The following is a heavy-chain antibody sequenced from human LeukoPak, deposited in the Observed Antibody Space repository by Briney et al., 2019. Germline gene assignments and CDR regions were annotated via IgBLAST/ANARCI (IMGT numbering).Heavy chain of an antibody. CDR2: IIPILGIA. V-gene: IGHV1-69*04. J-gene: IGHJ4*02. CDR3: ARAPMIPATNLDY. Sequence: SVKVSCKASGGTFSSYAISWVRQAPGQGLEWMGRIIPILGIASYAQKFQGRVTITADKSTSTAYMELSSLRSEDTAVYYCARAPMIPATNLDYWGQGTLVTVSS. CDR1: GGTFSSYA. D-gene: IGHD5-24*01.